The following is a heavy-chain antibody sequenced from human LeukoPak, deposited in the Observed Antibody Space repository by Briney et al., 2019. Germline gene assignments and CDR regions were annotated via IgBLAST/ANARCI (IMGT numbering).Heavy chain of an antibody. CDR2: ISGSGAST. J-gene: IGHJ4*02. V-gene: IGHV3-23*01. Sequence: PGGSLRLSCAASGFTFSSYAMNWVRQAPGKGLEWVSCISGSGASTYYADSVKGRFTISRDSSKNTLYLQMNRLRAEDAAVYYCAKAPVTTCSGAYCYPFDYWGQGTLVTVSS. D-gene: IGHD2-21*01. CDR1: GFTFSSYA. CDR3: AKAPVTTCSGAYCYPFDY.